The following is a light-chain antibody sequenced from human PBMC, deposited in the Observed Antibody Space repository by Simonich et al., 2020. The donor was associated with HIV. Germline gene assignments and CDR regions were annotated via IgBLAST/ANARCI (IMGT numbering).Light chain of an antibody. J-gene: IGKJ3*01. V-gene: IGKV3-15*01. CDR3: QQYNNWPSPFT. CDR1: QSVASN. Sequence: EIVMTQSPATLSVSPGERPTHFCRTSQSVASNLAWYQQKSGQAPRLLIYGASTRATGIPARFSGSGFGTEFTLTINSMQSEDFAVYYCQQYNNWPSPFTFGPGTKVDIK. CDR2: GAS.